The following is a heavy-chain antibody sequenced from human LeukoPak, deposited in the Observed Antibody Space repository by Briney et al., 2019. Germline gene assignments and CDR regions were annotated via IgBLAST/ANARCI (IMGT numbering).Heavy chain of an antibody. CDR3: ARGYASDY. CDR2: INYSGSI. J-gene: IGHJ4*02. D-gene: IGHD2-2*01. Sequence: TGGSLRLSCAASGFTFSSYEMNWIRQPPGKGLEWIGSINYSGSIYYNPSLKSRVIIFVESSKNQFSLKLTSVTVADTAVYYCARGYASDYWGQGTLVTVSS. V-gene: IGHV4-39*01. CDR1: GFTFSSYE.